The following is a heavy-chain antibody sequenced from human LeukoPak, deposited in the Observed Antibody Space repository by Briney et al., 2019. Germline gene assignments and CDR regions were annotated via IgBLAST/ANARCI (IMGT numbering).Heavy chain of an antibody. CDR3: ARAPSEIGGYYPEYFRH. V-gene: IGHV3-74*01. D-gene: IGHD3-22*01. J-gene: IGHJ1*01. CDR1: GFTFSSYW. CDR2: IKSDGKT. Sequence: GGSLRLSCAASGFTFSSYWMHWVRQAPGKGLVWVSRIKSDGKTNYADSVKGRFTISRDNAKNTVSLQMNSLRAEDTGVYYCARAPSEIGGYYPEYFRHWGQGALVTVSS.